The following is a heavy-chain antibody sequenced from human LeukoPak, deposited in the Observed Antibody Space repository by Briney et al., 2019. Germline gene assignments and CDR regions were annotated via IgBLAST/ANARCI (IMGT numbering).Heavy chain of an antibody. J-gene: IGHJ3*02. CDR3: ARGSSNDAFDI. CDR2: INHSGST. V-gene: IGHV4-34*01. D-gene: IGHD6-13*01. CDR1: GESFSDSY. Sequence: SETLSLTCAVYGESFSDSYWSWIRQPRGKGLEWIGEINHSGSTNYNPSLKSRVTISVDTSKNQFSLKLSSVTAADTAVYYCARGSSNDAFDIWGQGTMVTVSS.